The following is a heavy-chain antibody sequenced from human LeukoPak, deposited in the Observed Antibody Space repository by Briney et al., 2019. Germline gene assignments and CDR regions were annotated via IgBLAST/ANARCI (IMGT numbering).Heavy chain of an antibody. CDR3: ARDRLRWLVTLGFDP. CDR1: GGSISSSSYY. J-gene: IGHJ5*02. V-gene: IGHV4-39*07. D-gene: IGHD6-19*01. CDR2: IYYSGST. Sequence: ASETLSLTCTVSGGSISSSSYYWGWIRQPPGKGLEWIGGIYYSGSTYYNPSLKSRVTISVDTSKNQFSLKLSSVTAADTAVYYCARDRLRWLVTLGFDPWGQGTLVTVSS.